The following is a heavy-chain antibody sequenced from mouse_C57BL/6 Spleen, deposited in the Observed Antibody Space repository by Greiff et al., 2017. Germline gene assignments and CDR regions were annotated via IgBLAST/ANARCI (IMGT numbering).Heavy chain of an antibody. Sequence: QVQLQQPGAELVRPGSSVKLSCKASGYTFTSYWMHWVKQRPIQGLEWIGNIDPSDSETHYNQKFKDKATLTEDKSSSTAYMQLSSLTSEDSAVYYCARAYYSNYNAMDYWGQGTSVTVSS. CDR1: GYTFTSYW. V-gene: IGHV1-52*01. J-gene: IGHJ4*01. CDR2: IDPSDSET. D-gene: IGHD2-5*01. CDR3: ARAYYSNYNAMDY.